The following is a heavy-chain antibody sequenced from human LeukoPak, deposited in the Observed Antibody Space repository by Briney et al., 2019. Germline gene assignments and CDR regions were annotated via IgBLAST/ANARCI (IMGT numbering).Heavy chain of an antibody. CDR2: ISYSGST. Sequence: PSETLSLTCSVSGGSFSSSSYYWGWIRQPPGKGLEWIGSISYSGSTFYNPSLKSRVTISVDTSKNHLSLKLSSVTAADTAVYYCAGQVAAAAYSGFWGQGSLVIVSS. J-gene: IGHJ4*02. CDR1: GGSFSSSSYY. CDR3: AGQVAAAAYSGF. V-gene: IGHV4-39*01. D-gene: IGHD6-13*01.